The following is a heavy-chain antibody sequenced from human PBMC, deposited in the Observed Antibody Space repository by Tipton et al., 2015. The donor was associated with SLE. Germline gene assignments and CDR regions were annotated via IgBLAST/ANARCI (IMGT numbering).Heavy chain of an antibody. Sequence: TLSLTCTVSGGSISSSSYYWGWIRQPPGKGLEWIGSIYHSGSTYYNPSLKSRVTISVDTSKNQFSLKLSSVTAADTAVYYCAAAEITMVRGVAPWGQGTLVTVSS. D-gene: IGHD3-10*01. CDR1: GGSISSSSYY. J-gene: IGHJ5*02. CDR3: AAAEITMVRGVAP. CDR2: IYHSGST. V-gene: IGHV4-39*01.